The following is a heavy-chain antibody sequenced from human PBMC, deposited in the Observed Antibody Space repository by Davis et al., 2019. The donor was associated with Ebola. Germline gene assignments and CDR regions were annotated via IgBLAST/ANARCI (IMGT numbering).Heavy chain of an antibody. CDR1: GFTFSHFH. J-gene: IGHJ4*02. D-gene: IGHD6-25*01. CDR3: AGGLKY. CDR2: IDPDGAGT. V-gene: IGHV3-74*01. Sequence: PGGSLRLSCAASGFTFSHFHIHWVRQTPTKGLVWVARIDPDGAGTNYADSVKGRFTISRDNAKNTLYLQMNSLGADDTAVYYCAGGLKYWGQGTLVTVSS.